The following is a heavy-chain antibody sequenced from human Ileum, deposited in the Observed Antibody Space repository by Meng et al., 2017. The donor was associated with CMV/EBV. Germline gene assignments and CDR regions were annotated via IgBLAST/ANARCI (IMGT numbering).Heavy chain of an antibody. V-gene: IGHV4-59*01. CDR3: ARTDNSGYLYFQY. CDR1: GGSINTYY. CDR2: ISYTGST. J-gene: IGHJ1*01. D-gene: IGHD3-22*01. Sequence: QVQLQASGPGLVKPSETLSLTCTVSGGSINTYYWSWIRQPPGKGLEYIGYISYTGSTNYNSALKSRVTISADTSKNQFSLKVSSVTAADTAVYYCARTDNSGYLYFQYWGQGTLVTVSS.